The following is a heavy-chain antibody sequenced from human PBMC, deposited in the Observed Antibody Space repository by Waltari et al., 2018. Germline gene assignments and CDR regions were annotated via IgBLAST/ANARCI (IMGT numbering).Heavy chain of an antibody. Sequence: EEQLVESGGGLVQPGDSLRLSCAASGFTYSNHWMHWVRQAPGKGLVWVSRINGDGSTSNYADSVKGRFPISRDNTKKTLYLQMKRLRVEDTAVDYCARLAPKTYRSPVPGRDYYYGLDVWGQGTTVTVSS. V-gene: IGHV3-74*01. CDR3: ARLAPKTYRSPVPGRDYYYGLDV. CDR1: GFTYSNHW. J-gene: IGHJ6*02. CDR2: INGDGSTS. D-gene: IGHD6-13*01.